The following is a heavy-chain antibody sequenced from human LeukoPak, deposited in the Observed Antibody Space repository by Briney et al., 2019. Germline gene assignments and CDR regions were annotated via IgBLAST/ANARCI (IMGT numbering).Heavy chain of an antibody. D-gene: IGHD5-18*01. V-gene: IGHV3-74*01. J-gene: IGHJ5*02. CDR3: ARDDAGYSYDPRGWFDP. Sequence: GGSLRLSCAASGFTFSSYWMPWVRQAPGKGLMWVSRINSDGSSTSYADSVKGRFTISRDNAKNTLYLQMNSLRAEDTAVYYCARDDAGYSYDPRGWFDPWGQGTLVTVSS. CDR1: GFTFSSYW. CDR2: INSDGSST.